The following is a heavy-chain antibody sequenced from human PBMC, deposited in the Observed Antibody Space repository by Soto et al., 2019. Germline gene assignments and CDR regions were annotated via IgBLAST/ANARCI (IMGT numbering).Heavy chain of an antibody. CDR3: ARDRQSSGWLDAFDI. CDR1: GFTVSSNY. D-gene: IGHD6-19*01. V-gene: IGHV3-53*04. Sequence: HPGGSLRLSCAASGFTVSSNYMSWFRQAPGKGLEWVSVIFTGGSTYYADSVKGRFTISRHSSMNTVYLQMDSLRAEDTAVYYCARDRQSSGWLDAFDIWGQGTMVTVSS. J-gene: IGHJ3*02. CDR2: IFTGGST.